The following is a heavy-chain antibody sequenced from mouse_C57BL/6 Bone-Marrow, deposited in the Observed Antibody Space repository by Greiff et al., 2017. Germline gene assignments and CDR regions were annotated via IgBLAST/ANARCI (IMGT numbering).Heavy chain of an antibody. CDR2: IWRGGST. CDR1: GFSLTSYG. J-gene: IGHJ4*01. Sequence: VQLQQSGPGLVQPSQSLSITCTVSGFSLTSYGVHWVRQSPGQGLEWLGVIWRGGSTDYNAAFMSRLSITKDNSKSQVFFKMNSLQADDTAIYYCAKNSGLLRHAMDYWGQGTSGTVSS. CDR3: AKNSGLLRHAMDY. V-gene: IGHV2-5*01. D-gene: IGHD1-2*01.